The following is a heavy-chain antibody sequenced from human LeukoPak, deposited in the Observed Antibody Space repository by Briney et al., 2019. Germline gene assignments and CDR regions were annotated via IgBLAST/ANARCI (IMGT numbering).Heavy chain of an antibody. D-gene: IGHD3-10*01. J-gene: IGHJ4*02. CDR2: INHSGST. V-gene: IGHV4-34*01. CDR3: ARGTRYGSGSLPFDY. Sequence: PAETLFLTCAVYGGSFSGYYWSWIRQPPGKGLEWIGEINHSGSTNYNPSLKSRVTISVDTSKNQFSLKLSSVTAADTAVYYCARGTRYGSGSLPFDYWGQGTLVTVSS. CDR1: GGSFSGYY.